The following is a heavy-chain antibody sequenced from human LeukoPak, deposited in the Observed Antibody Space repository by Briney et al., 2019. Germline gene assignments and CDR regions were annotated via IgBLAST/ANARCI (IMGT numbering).Heavy chain of an antibody. V-gene: IGHV1-46*01. CDR3: ARDYTGIAVKGIDY. J-gene: IGHJ4*02. D-gene: IGHD6-19*01. CDR2: INPSGGTT. Sequence: ASVKVSCKASGYTFTSYYMHWVRQAPGQGLEWMGIINPSGGTTSYSQKFQGRVTMTRDTSTSTAYMELSSLRSEDTAVYYCARDYTGIAVKGIDYWGQGTLVTVSS. CDR1: GYTFTSYY.